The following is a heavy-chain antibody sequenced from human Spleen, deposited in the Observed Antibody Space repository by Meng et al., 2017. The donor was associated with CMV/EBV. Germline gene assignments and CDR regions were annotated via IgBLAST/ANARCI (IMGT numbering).Heavy chain of an antibody. CDR2: IYSGGST. J-gene: IGHJ4*02. CDR1: GFTVSSNY. D-gene: IGHD1-1*01. Sequence: EVQRVESGGGLVQPGGSLRLSCAASGFTVSSNYMSWVRQAPGKGLEWVSVIYSGGSTYYADSVKGRFTISRDNAKNSLDLQMNTLRAEDTAIYYCTRTTRVPEYWGQGTLVTVSS. CDR3: TRTTRVPEY. V-gene: IGHV3-66*01.